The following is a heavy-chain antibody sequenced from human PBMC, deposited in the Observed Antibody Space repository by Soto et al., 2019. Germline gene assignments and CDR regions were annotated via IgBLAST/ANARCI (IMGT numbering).Heavy chain of an antibody. CDR1: EFTFSSYA. CDR3: ARVKTDYSNPRGPFFFYGMDV. CDR2: ISYDGGHK. J-gene: IGHJ6*02. Sequence: QVQLVESGGGVVHPERSLRLSCSASEFTFSSYAMHWVRQAPGKGLEWVAGISYDGGHKFYGDSVRGRFTISRDSSKTTGFLQMNSLGPEDTAAYYCARVKTDYSNPRGPFFFYGMDVWGQGTTVTVSS. V-gene: IGHV3-30-3*01. D-gene: IGHD4-4*01.